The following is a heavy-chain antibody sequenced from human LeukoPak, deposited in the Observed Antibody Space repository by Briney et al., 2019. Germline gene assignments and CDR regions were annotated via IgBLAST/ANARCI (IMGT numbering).Heavy chain of an antibody. D-gene: IGHD4-17*01. J-gene: IGHJ4*02. V-gene: IGHV1-18*01. CDR2: INSYNGNT. Sequence: GASVKVSCKASGYGFITYGITWVRQAPGQGLEWMGWINSYNGNTNYAQKLQGRVTMTTDTSTSTAYMELRSLRSDDTAVYYCARVRYIGKTTVTTEDNFDYWGQGTLVTVSS. CDR3: ARVRYIGKTTVTTEDNFDY. CDR1: GYGFITYG.